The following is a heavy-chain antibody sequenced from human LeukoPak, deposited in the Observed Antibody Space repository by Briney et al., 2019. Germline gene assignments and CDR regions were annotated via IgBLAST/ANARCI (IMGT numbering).Heavy chain of an antibody. D-gene: IGHD3-16*01. CDR3: PGSWFGGVILFDY. J-gene: IGHJ4*02. CDR2: IYPGVSDT. V-gene: IGHV5-51*01. Sequence: GEPLKFSCKGSGYSFTSYGIGWVGRLPGKGLEWMGIIYPGVSDTRYSTSFQGQVTFSADKSISTASLQWSSVKAPATPMYYVPGSWFGGVILFDYWGQGTLVTVSS. CDR1: GYSFTSYG.